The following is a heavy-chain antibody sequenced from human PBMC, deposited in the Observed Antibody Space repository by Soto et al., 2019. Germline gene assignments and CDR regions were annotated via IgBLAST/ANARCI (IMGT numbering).Heavy chain of an antibody. CDR2: ISGSGGST. CDR1: GFTFSSYA. V-gene: IGHV3-23*01. CDR3: AKFAVAERYDYIWGSYRHPFDY. D-gene: IGHD3-16*02. J-gene: IGHJ4*02. Sequence: GGSLRLSCAASGFTFSSYAMSWVRQAPGKGLEWVSAISGSGGSTYYADSVKGRFTISRDNSKNTLYLQMNSLRAEDTAVYYCAKFAVAERYDYIWGSYRHPFDYWGQGTLVTVSS.